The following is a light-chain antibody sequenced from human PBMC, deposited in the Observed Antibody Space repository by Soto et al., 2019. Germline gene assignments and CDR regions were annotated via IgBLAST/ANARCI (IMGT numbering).Light chain of an antibody. J-gene: IGKJ1*01. V-gene: IGKV3-15*01. CDR3: QQYDIWSLWT. CDR1: QSIGGS. CDR2: SAS. Sequence: ETVMTQSPATLSVSPGERATLSCRASQSIGGSLAWYQQKPGQAPRLLIYSASTRATGIPARFSGSGSGTEFTLTISSLQSEDFAVYYCQQYDIWSLWTFGQGTKVEIK.